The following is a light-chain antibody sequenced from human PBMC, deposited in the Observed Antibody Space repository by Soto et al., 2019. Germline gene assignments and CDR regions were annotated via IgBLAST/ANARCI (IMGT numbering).Light chain of an antibody. CDR2: GAS. J-gene: IGKJ1*01. V-gene: IGKV3-20*01. Sequence: EIVLTQSPGTLSLSPGERATLSCRASQSFGSNYLAWYQQKPGQAPSLLIYGASSRATGIPDRFSGSGSGTDFTLTISRREPEDFAVYYCQQYGSSRTFGQGTKVEIK. CDR3: QQYGSSRT. CDR1: QSFGSNY.